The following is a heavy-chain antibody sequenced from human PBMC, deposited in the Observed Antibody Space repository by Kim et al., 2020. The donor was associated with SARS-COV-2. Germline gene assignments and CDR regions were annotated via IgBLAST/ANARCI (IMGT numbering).Heavy chain of an antibody. Sequence: GGSLRLSCAASGFTFSSYGMHWVRQAPGKGLEWVAVIWYDGSNKYYADSVKGRFTISRDNSKNTLYLQMNSLRAEDTAVYYCARDSRIQLWQLYNWFDPWGQGTLVTVTS. CDR2: IWYDGSNK. D-gene: IGHD5-18*01. J-gene: IGHJ5*02. CDR3: ARDSRIQLWQLYNWFDP. CDR1: GFTFSSYG. V-gene: IGHV3-33*01.